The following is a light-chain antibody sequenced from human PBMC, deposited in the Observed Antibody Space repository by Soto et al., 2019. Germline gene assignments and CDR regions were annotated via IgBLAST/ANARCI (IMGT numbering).Light chain of an antibody. Sequence: DIQMTQSPSTLSGSVEDRVASTCRASQTISSWLAWYQQKPGKAPKLLIYKASTLKSGVPSRFSGSGSGTEFTLTISSLQPDDFATYYCQQYNSYSRTFGQGTKVDIK. V-gene: IGKV1-5*03. J-gene: IGKJ1*01. CDR2: KAS. CDR1: QTISSW. CDR3: QQYNSYSRT.